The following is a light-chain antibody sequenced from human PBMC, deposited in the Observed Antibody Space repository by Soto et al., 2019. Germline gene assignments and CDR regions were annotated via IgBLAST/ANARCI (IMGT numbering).Light chain of an antibody. CDR1: QSISSW. CDR3: QQYNSYSQFT. Sequence: IHMTQSPATLSASVGDRVTITCRASQSISSWLAWYQQKPGKAPKLLIYKASTLESGVPSRFSGSGSGTEFTLTISCLQPDDVATYYCQQYNSYSQFTFGPGTKVDI. J-gene: IGKJ3*01. V-gene: IGKV1-5*03. CDR2: KAS.